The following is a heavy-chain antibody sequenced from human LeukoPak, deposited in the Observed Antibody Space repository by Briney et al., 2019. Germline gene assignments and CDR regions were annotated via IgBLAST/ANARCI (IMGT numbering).Heavy chain of an antibody. Sequence: GGSLRLSCAASGFTFSSYAMSWVREAPARGLEWVSSLRGNGDTFYADSVKGRFTLSRDDSRNTVYLQLNNLRVEDTAVYYCAEASWVSNADAVLWGQGAVVTVSS. J-gene: IGHJ4*02. D-gene: IGHD1-1*01. CDR3: AEASWVSNADAVL. CDR2: LRGNGDT. CDR1: GFTFSSYA. V-gene: IGHV3-23*01.